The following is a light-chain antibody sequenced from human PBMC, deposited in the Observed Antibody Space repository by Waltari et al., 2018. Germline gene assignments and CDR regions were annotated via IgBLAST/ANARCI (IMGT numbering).Light chain of an antibody. Sequence: QSALPQPASVSGSPGQSITISCSNTSTDLGTYKLVSWYQPRPGNAPQLVVYEASERPPGVSNRFSGSKSGDTASLTISGLQAEDEADYYCCSFAGSSTSFGTGTTVTVL. CDR2: EAS. CDR3: CSFAGSSTS. V-gene: IGLV2-23*01. J-gene: IGLJ1*01. CDR1: STDLGTYKL.